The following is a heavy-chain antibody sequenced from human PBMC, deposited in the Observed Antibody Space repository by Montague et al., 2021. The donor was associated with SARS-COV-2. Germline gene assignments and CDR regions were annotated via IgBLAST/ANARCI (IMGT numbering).Heavy chain of an antibody. CDR2: IYYSGST. CDR3: FLYSSSSRWFDP. J-gene: IGHJ5*02. D-gene: IGHD6-13*01. V-gene: IGHV4-34*01. CDR1: GTSFSGYY. Sequence: SETLSLTYAVHGTSFSGYYWNWIRQPPGKGLEWIGSIYYSGSTYYNPSLKSRVTISVDTSKNQFSLKLSSVTAADTAVYYCFLYSSSSRWFDPWGQGTLVTVSS.